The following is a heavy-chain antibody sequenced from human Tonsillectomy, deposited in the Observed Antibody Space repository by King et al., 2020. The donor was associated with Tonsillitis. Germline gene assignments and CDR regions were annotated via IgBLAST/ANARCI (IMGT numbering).Heavy chain of an antibody. CDR3: ARGDHFDFWSGFQPFDY. CDR1: GFTFSSYS. Sequence: EVQLVESGGGLAQPGGSLRLSCAASGFTFSSYSMNWVRQAPGMGLEWVAYISGDSTAIYYADSVKGRFTISRDNAKNSLYLQMSSLRVEDTAVFYCARGDHFDFWSGFQPFDYWGQGTLVTVSS. CDR2: ISGDSTAI. V-gene: IGHV3-48*01. D-gene: IGHD3-3*01. J-gene: IGHJ4*02.